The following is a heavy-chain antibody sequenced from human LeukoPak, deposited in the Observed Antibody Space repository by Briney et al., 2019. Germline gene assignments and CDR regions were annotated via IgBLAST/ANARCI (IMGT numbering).Heavy chain of an antibody. J-gene: IGHJ6*03. Sequence: ASVKVSCKASGYSFISYTVHWVSRAPGHRREWMGWSNDFTKYSQEFQGRVPITRDTSARTAYMKLSSLRSEDTAVYYCASCSGGSCYPYYYYMDVWGKGTTVTVSS. CDR3: ASCSGGSCYPYYYYMDV. V-gene: IGHV1-3*02. D-gene: IGHD2-15*01. CDR1: GYSFISYT. CDR2: SNDFT.